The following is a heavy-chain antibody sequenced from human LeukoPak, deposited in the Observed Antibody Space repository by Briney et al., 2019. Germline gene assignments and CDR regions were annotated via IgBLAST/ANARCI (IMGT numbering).Heavy chain of an antibody. CDR1: GFTFSGSA. V-gene: IGHV3-73*01. Sequence: PGGSLRLSCAASGFTFSGSAIHWVRRASGKGLEWVGRIRSRANSYVTAYAASMNGRFTISRDDSQNTAYLQMNSLQTEDTAVYYCSRHSDRYCSGAGCYVDYYYGMDVWGQGTTVTVAS. CDR2: IRSRANSYVT. J-gene: IGHJ6*02. D-gene: IGHD2-15*01. CDR3: SRHSDRYCSGAGCYVDYYYGMDV.